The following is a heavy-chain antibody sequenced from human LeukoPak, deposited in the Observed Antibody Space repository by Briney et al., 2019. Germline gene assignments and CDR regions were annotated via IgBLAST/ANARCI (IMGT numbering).Heavy chain of an antibody. V-gene: IGHV3-21*01. Sequence: PGGSLTLFCAASGFTFSSYSMNWVRQAPGKGLEWVSSISSSSSYIYYAASVKGRFTISRDNAKNSLYLQMNSLRAEDTAVYYCASWIAVAGKGDYWGQGTLVTVSS. CDR1: GFTFSSYS. CDR3: ASWIAVAGKGDY. CDR2: ISSSSSYI. D-gene: IGHD6-19*01. J-gene: IGHJ4*02.